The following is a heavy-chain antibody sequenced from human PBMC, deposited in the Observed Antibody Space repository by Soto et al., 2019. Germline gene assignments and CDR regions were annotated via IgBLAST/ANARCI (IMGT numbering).Heavy chain of an antibody. J-gene: IGHJ6*02. CDR1: GYTFTGYY. V-gene: IGHV1-2*04. Sequence: ASVKVSCKASGYTFTGYYMHWVRQAPGQGLEWMGWINPNSGGTNYAQKFQGWVTMTRDTSISTAYMELSRLRSDDTAVYYCARGRSPGSSWYYYGMDVWGQGTTVTVSS. CDR2: INPNSGGT. CDR3: ARGRSPGSSWYYYGMDV. D-gene: IGHD6-13*01.